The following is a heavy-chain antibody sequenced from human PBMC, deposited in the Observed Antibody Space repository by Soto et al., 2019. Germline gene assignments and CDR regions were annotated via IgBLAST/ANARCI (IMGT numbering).Heavy chain of an antibody. V-gene: IGHV4-59*08. CDR3: ARHGFGSLHGLVDV. J-gene: IGHJ6*02. CDR1: RPSIPSHY. Sequence: PSATLSLTFALWRPSIPSHYWTWIRQPPGKGLEWIGYIYHSESPRYNPSLKSRVTMSVDTSVNQSSLRLNSVTAADTAVYYCARHGFGSLHGLVDVWGQGTTVS. D-gene: IGHD3-10*01. CDR2: IYHSESP.